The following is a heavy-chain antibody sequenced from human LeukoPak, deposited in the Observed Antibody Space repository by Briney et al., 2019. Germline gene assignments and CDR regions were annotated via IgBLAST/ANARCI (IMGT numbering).Heavy chain of an antibody. J-gene: IGHJ4*02. V-gene: IGHV3-33*06. CDR1: GIIFSAYG. D-gene: IGHD3-16*01. CDR3: AKDDLGIFDY. CDR2: IWHDGSKK. Sequence: GGSLRLSCAASGIIFSAYGMHWVRQAPGKGLEWVAVIWHDGSKKYYGDSVKGRFTISRDDSKNTVYLQMNSLRAEDTAVYYCAKDDLGIFDYWGQGTLVTVSS.